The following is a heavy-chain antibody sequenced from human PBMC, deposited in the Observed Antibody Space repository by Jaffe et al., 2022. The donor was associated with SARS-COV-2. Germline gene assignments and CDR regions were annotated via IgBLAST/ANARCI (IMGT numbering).Heavy chain of an antibody. CDR3: ATAYCGGDCPRDPHALDT. J-gene: IGHJ3*02. D-gene: IGHD2-21*02. CDR2: ISGSGTAI. CDR1: GFTFSNYY. V-gene: IGHV3-11*01. Sequence: QVQLVESGGGLVKPGGSLRLSCAASGFTFSNYYMDWIRQAPGKGLEWVSYISGSGTAIYYADSVKGRFTISRDNAKNSLYLQLDSLRAEDTAVYYCATAYCGGDCPRDPHALDTWGQGTMVTVSS.